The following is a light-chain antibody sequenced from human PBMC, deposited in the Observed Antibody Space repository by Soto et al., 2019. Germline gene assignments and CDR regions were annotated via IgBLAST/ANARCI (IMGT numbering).Light chain of an antibody. CDR3: QDYGDPSWP. V-gene: IGKV3-20*01. Sequence: DIVLTQSPATLSLSPGERATVSCRASHSGDGNFIAWYQQKPGQAPRLLLYLASIRATGIPDRFSGSVSGTDFALTISRLEPEDFAVYYCQDYGDPSWPFGQGTRVEFK. CDR1: HSGDGNF. CDR2: LAS. J-gene: IGKJ1*01.